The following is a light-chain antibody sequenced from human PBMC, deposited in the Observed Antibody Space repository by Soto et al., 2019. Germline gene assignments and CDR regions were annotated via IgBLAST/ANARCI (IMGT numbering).Light chain of an antibody. J-gene: IGLJ3*02. Sequence: QSVLTQPPSASGTPGQRVTISCSGSTSNIDRNTVNWYQQLPGSAPKLLIDSHNQRPSGVPDRLSGSKSGTSASLAISGLQSEDEADYYCAAWDDSLNAWLFGGGTKVTVL. CDR2: SHN. CDR1: TSNIDRNT. CDR3: AAWDDSLNAWL. V-gene: IGLV1-44*01.